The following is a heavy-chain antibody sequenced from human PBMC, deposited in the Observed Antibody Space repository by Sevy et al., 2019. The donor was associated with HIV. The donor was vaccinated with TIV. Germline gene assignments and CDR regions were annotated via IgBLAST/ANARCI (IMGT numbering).Heavy chain of an antibody. CDR2: IWYDGSNK. V-gene: IGHV3-33*01. D-gene: IGHD2-2*01. CDR3: AIDQRYCSSTSCSYYYYGMDV. Sequence: GGSLRLSCAASGFTFSSYGMHWVRQAPGKGLEWMAVIWYDGSNKYYADSVKGRFTSCRDNSKNTLYLQMNSLRAEDTAVYYCAIDQRYCSSTSCSYYYYGMDVWGQGTTVTVSS. J-gene: IGHJ6*02. CDR1: GFTFSSYG.